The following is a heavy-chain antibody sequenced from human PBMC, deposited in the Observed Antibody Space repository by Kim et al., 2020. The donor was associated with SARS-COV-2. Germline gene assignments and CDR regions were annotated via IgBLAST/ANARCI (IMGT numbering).Heavy chain of an antibody. CDR1: GFTFSTYG. J-gene: IGHJ4*02. Sequence: GGSLRLSCAASGFTFSTYGMSWVRQAPGQGLEWVSIIGGGGGYTNHADSVKGRFTISRDNSKNTLYLQMNSLRAEDTAIYYCAKVRSSGSNYFDYWGPG. V-gene: IGHV3-23*01. CDR3: AKVRSSGSNYFDY. D-gene: IGHD3-22*01. CDR2: IGGGGGYT.